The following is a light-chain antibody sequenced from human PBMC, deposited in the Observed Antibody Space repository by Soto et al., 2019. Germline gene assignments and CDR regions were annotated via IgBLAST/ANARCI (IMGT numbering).Light chain of an antibody. Sequence: EIVMTQSPATLSVSPGERATLXXRASQSVSSNLAWYQQKPGQAPRLLXXGASTRATGIPARFSGSGSGTEFTLTISSLQSEDFAVYYCQQYNNWPPGITFGQGTRLEIK. CDR2: GAS. J-gene: IGKJ5*01. V-gene: IGKV3-15*01. CDR1: QSVSSN. CDR3: QQYNNWPPGIT.